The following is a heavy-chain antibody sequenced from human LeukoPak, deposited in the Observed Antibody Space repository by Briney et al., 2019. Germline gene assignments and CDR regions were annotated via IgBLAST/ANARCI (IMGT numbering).Heavy chain of an antibody. CDR2: ISAYNGNT. CDR1: GYTFTSYY. J-gene: IGHJ4*02. V-gene: IGHV1-18*04. Sequence: ASVKVSCKASGYTFTSYYMHWVRQAPGQGLEWMGWISAYNGNTNYAQKLQGRVTMTTDTSTSTAYMELRSLRSDDTAVYYCARTLNYYDSSGWDYWGQGTLVTVSS. CDR3: ARTLNYYDSSGWDY. D-gene: IGHD3-22*01.